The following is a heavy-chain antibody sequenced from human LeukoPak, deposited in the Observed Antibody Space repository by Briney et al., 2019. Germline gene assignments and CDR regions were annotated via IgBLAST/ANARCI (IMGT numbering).Heavy chain of an antibody. CDR2: IVVGSGNT. CDR3: ARDGRYYYDSSGYQPPFDY. V-gene: IGHV1-58*02. J-gene: IGHJ4*02. D-gene: IGHD3-22*01. CDR1: GFTFTRSA. Sequence: SVKVSCKASGFTFTRSAMQWVRQARGQRLEWIGWIVVGSGNTNYAQKFQGRVTMTRDTSISTAYMELSRLRSDDTAVYYCARDGRYYYDSSGYQPPFDYWGQGTLVTVSS.